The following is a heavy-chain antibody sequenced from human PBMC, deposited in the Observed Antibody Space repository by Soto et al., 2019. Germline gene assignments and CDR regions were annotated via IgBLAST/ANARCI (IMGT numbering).Heavy chain of an antibody. J-gene: IGHJ5*02. CDR1: GYTFTSYA. V-gene: IGHV1-3*01. CDR2: INAGNGNT. D-gene: IGHD6-13*01. CDR3: AREGGYSSSWYWFDP. Sequence: QVQLVQSGAEVKKPGASVKVSCKASGYTFTSYAMHWVRQAPGQRLEWMGWINAGNGNTKYSQKFQGRVTITRDTSASTAYMELSSLRYEDTAVYYCAREGGYSSSWYWFDPWGQGTLVTVSS.